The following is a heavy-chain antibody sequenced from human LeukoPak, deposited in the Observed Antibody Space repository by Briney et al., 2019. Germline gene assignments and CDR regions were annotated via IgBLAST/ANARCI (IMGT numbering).Heavy chain of an antibody. CDR2: LYSRGDP. V-gene: IGHV3-66*01. Sequence: PGGSLRLSCTVSGFTLGNNYMSWVRQAPGKGLEWVSVLYSRGDPYYSDSVKGRVTISRDSSKNTLYLQMNSLRAEDTAVYYCTGYTHKGVWGQGTTVTVSS. CDR1: GFTLGNNY. J-gene: IGHJ6*02. CDR3: TGYTHKGV.